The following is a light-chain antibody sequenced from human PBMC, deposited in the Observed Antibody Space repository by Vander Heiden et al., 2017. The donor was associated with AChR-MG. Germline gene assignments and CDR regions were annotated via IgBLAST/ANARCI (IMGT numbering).Light chain of an antibody. CDR1: SSTIGSHI. J-gene: IGLJ3*02. CDR2: TND. CDR3: AAWDDSLDGHWV. Sequence: QSALPQPPSTSGPPGQRVTISCSGSSSTIGSHIVNWYQPPPGMPPTLLIYTNDQRPSGVPDRFSGSKSGTSASLAISGLQSEDEADYYCAAWDDSLDGHWVFGGGTKVTVL. V-gene: IGLV1-44*01.